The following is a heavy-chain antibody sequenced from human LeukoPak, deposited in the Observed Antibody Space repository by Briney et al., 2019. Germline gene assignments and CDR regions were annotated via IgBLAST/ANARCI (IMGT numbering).Heavy chain of an antibody. CDR1: GGSISSSNYY. CDR2: NYYSGST. Sequence: PSETLSLTCTVSGGSISSSNYYWGLLRQPPGKGVQWSGSNYYSGSTYYNPSRRSRVTISVATSKNQFSLKLSSVTAADTALYYCAREFNYGDDEDNAFDIWGQGTMVTVSS. J-gene: IGHJ3*02. V-gene: IGHV4-39*07. CDR3: AREFNYGDDEDNAFDI. D-gene: IGHD4-17*01.